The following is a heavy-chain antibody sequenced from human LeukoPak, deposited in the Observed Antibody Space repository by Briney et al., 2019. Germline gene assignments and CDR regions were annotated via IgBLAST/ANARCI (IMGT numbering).Heavy chain of an antibody. CDR1: GYTFSNYG. CDR3: ARDPSGIERGGGYDSPGFDY. D-gene: IGHD5-12*01. J-gene: IGHJ4*02. Sequence: GASVKVSCKASGYTFSNYGISWVRQAPGQGLEWMGWISSYNDNTNYAQKLQGRVTMTTDTSTSTAYMELRSLRSDDTAVYYCARDPSGIERGGGYDSPGFDYWGQGTLVTVSS. CDR2: ISSYNDNT. V-gene: IGHV1-18*01.